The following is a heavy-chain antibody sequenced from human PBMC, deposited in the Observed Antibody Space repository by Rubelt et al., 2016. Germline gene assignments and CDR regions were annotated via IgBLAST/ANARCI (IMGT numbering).Heavy chain of an antibody. V-gene: IGHV4-34*01. Sequence: QVQLQQWGAGLLKPSETLSLTCAVYGGSFSGYYCTWIRQPPGKGLEWIGEIHPSGSTNYNPSLKSRVTISADTSKNQFSLKLNAVTAADTAVYYWARGLDSTKTGADWGQGTLVTVSS. CDR1: GGSFSGYY. CDR2: IHPSGST. CDR3: ARGLDSTKTGAD. J-gene: IGHJ4*02. D-gene: IGHD3-10*01.